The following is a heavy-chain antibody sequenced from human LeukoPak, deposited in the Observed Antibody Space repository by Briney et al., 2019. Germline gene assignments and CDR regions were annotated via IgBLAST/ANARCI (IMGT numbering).Heavy chain of an antibody. CDR2: ITGGGSTT. CDR3: ARESPVAATGRSWFDS. Sequence: GGSLRLSCAASGFTFSSYAMSWVRQAPGKGLEWVSTITGGGSTTDYADSVKGRFTISRDNSKNTLYLQMNSLRAEDTALYYCARESPVAATGRSWFDSWGQGTLVTVSS. D-gene: IGHD6-13*01. J-gene: IGHJ5*01. V-gene: IGHV3-23*01. CDR1: GFTFSSYA.